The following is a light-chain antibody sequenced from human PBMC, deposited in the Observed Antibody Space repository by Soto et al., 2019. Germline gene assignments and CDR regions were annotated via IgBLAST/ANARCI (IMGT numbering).Light chain of an antibody. CDR2: EVN. V-gene: IGLV2-14*01. Sequence: QSALTQPASVSGSPGQSITISCTGTSSDIGAYNYVSWYQQHPGKAPKLIIYEVNNRPSGVSNRFSGSKSGNTASLTTSGLQLEDEADYHCSSYTGGSTYWIFGGGTKVTVL. CDR1: SSDIGAYNY. J-gene: IGLJ3*02. CDR3: SSYTGGSTYWI.